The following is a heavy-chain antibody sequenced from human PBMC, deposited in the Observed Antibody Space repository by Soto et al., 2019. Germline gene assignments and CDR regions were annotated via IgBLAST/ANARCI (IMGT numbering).Heavy chain of an antibody. V-gene: IGHV3-9*01. CDR2: ISWNSGSI. Sequence: PGGSMRLSCAASGLTFDDYAMHWVRQAPGKGLEWVSGISWNSGSIGYADSVKGRFTISRDNAKNSLYLQMNSLRAEDTALYYCAKDLRYCSSTSCPMDVWGKGTTVTVSS. CDR3: AKDLRYCSSTSCPMDV. CDR1: GLTFDDYA. D-gene: IGHD2-2*01. J-gene: IGHJ6*03.